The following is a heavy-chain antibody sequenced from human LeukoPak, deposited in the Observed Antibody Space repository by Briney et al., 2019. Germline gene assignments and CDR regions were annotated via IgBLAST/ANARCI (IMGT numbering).Heavy chain of an antibody. CDR2: IYYSGST. Sequence: SETLSLTCTVSGDSVSSSNYYWSWIRQPPGKGLEWIGYIYYSGSTNYNPSLKSRVTISVDTSKNQFSLKLSSVTAADTAVYYCARLTRDGYNSHFDYWGQGTLVTVSS. V-gene: IGHV4-61*01. D-gene: IGHD5-24*01. J-gene: IGHJ4*02. CDR3: ARLTRDGYNSHFDY. CDR1: GDSVSSSNYY.